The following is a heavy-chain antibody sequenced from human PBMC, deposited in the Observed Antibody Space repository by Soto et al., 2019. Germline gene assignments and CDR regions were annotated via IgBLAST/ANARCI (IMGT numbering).Heavy chain of an antibody. D-gene: IGHD3-10*01. Sequence: GGSLRLSCAASGFTFGTYWMSWVRQAPGKGLEWVANIWPDGSEKKFVDSVKGRFTISRDNAKNSLYLQMNFLRAEDTAVYYCARGGSDMDVWGKGTTVTVSS. CDR2: IWPDGSEK. CDR3: ARGGSDMDV. CDR1: GFTFGTYW. V-gene: IGHV3-7*01. J-gene: IGHJ6*03.